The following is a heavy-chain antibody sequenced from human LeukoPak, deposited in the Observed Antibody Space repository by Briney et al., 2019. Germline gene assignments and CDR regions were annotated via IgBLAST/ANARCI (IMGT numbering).Heavy chain of an antibody. CDR1: GFTFTNAW. Sequence: TPGGSLRLSCAASGFTFTNAWMSWVRQAPGKGLEWVGRIKSKTDGGTTDYAAPVTGRFTIPRDDSKNTLYLQMNSLKTEDTGVYYCTTLSVVVVSTTGGTFWGQGTLVTVSS. V-gene: IGHV3-15*01. CDR2: IKSKTDGGTT. CDR3: TTLSVVVVSTTGGTF. D-gene: IGHD2-15*01. J-gene: IGHJ4*02.